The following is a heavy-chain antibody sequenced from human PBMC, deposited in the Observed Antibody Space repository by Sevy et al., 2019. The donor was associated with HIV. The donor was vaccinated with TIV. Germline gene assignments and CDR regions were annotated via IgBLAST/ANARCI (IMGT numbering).Heavy chain of an antibody. D-gene: IGHD2-2*01. CDR2: IGTAGDT. V-gene: IGHV3-13*01. J-gene: IGHJ4*02. CDR1: GFTFRNYD. Sequence: GGSLRLSCAASGFTFRNYDMHGVRQATGKGLEWVSAIGTAGDTYYAGSVKGRFTISRENAKNSLYLQMSSLRAGDTALYYCARGSSSTKFDYWGQGTLVTVSS. CDR3: ARGSSSTKFDY.